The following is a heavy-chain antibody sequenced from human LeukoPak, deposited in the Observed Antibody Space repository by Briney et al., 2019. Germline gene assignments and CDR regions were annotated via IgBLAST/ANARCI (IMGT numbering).Heavy chain of an antibody. CDR1: GGSFSGYY. D-gene: IGHD3-10*01. CDR3: ARGPGGRAYYAFDI. CDR2: INHSGTT. J-gene: IGHJ3*02. Sequence: SETLSLTCAVYGGSFSGYYWNWIRQPPGKGLEWIGEINHSGTTNYNPSLKSRVTISVDTSKNQFSLKLSSVTAAGTTVYYCARGPGGRAYYAFDIWGQGTMVTVSS. V-gene: IGHV4-34*01.